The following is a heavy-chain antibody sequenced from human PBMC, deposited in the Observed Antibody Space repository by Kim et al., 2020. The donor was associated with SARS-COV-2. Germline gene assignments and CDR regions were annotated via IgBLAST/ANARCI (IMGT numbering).Heavy chain of an antibody. Sequence: SETLSLTCAVYIGSFSGYSWTWIRQPPGKGLEWIGEIDHSGSVNYNPSLKSRVTISVDTSKNQFSLKVTAVTAADTAFYFCARGRAGVVPSPILGIGPHYDYFSIDVWAHGTTVTVSS. CDR3: ARGRAGVVPSPILGIGPHYDYFSIDV. CDR1: IGSFSGYS. J-gene: IGHJ6*02. D-gene: IGHD2-2*02. V-gene: IGHV4-34*01. CDR2: IDHSGSV.